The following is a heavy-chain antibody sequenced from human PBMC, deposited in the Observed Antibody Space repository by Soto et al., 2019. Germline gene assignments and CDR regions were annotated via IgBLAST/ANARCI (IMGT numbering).Heavy chain of an antibody. Sequence: EVQLVESGGGLVQPGGYLRLSCAASGFAFSSYWMHWVRQVPGKGPVWVSRISSDGRNATYADSVKGRFTISRDNAKNTLHLQMNGLTDEDTAVYYCIKASTVDGVGGYRWGQGTLVTVSS. V-gene: IGHV3-74*01. CDR3: IKASTVDGVGGYR. D-gene: IGHD6-19*01. CDR2: ISSDGRNA. J-gene: IGHJ4*02. CDR1: GFAFSSYW.